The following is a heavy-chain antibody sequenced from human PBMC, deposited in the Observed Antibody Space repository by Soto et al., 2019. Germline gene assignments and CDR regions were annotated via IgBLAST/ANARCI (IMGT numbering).Heavy chain of an antibody. Sequence: EVQLLESGGGLVQPGGSLRLSCAASGFTFSSYAMSWVRQAPGKGLEWISAVSGSGGSTYYADSAKGRFTISRDNSKDTLYLQMNNLRAEDTAVYYCAKPPDYNWNDYWCQGTLVTVSS. CDR1: GFTFSSYA. J-gene: IGHJ4*02. CDR3: AKPPDYNWNDY. CDR2: VSGSGGST. D-gene: IGHD1-20*01. V-gene: IGHV3-23*01.